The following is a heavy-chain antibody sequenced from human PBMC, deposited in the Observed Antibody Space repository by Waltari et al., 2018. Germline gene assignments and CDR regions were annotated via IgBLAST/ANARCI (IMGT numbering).Heavy chain of an antibody. CDR2: IYTSGST. D-gene: IGHD4-17*01. Sequence: QVQLQESGPGLVKPSQTLSLTCTVSGGSISSGSYNWSWIRQPAGKGLEWIGRIYTSGSTNYNPSLKSRVTISVDTSKNQFSLKLSSVTAADTAVYYCARDAVTISNWFDPWGQGTLVTVSS. J-gene: IGHJ5*02. CDR1: GGSISSGSYN. V-gene: IGHV4-61*02. CDR3: ARDAVTISNWFDP.